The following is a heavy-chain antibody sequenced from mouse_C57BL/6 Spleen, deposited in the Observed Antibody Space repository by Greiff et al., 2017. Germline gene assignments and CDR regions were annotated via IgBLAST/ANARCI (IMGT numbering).Heavy chain of an antibody. CDR2: INPSTGGT. CDR1: GYSFTGYY. Sequence: VQLQQSGPELVKPGASVKISCTASGYSFTGYYMNWVKQSPEKSLEWIGEINPSTGGTTYTQKFKAKATLTVDKSSSTAYMQLKSLTSEDSAVYYCSRAATVVALYDFDYWGQGTTLTVSS. V-gene: IGHV1-42*01. D-gene: IGHD1-1*01. CDR3: SRAATVVALYDFDY. J-gene: IGHJ2*01.